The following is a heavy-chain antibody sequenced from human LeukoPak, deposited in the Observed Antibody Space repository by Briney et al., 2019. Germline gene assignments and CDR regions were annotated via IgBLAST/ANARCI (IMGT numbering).Heavy chain of an antibody. V-gene: IGHV1-3*01. CDR1: GYTFTSYA. CDR3: ARETVCSSSPNWFDP. J-gene: IGHJ5*02. Sequence: ASVKVSCKASGYTFTSYAMHWVRQAPGQRLEWMGWINAGNGNTKYSQKFQGRVTMTRDTSTSTVYMELGSLRSEDTAVYYCARETVCSSSPNWFDPWGQGTLVTVSS. D-gene: IGHD6-6*01. CDR2: INAGNGNT.